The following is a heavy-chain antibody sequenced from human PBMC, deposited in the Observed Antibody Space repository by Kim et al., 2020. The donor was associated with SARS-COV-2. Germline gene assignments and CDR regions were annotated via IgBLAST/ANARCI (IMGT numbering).Heavy chain of an antibody. CDR1: GYSFTSYW. CDR3: ARDSRATVTTVGLRGFDP. Sequence: GESLKISCKGSGYSFTSYWIGWVRQMPGKGLEWMGIIYPGDSDTRYSPSFQGQVTISADKSISTAYLQWSSLKASDTAMYYCARDSRATVTTVGLRGFDPWGQGTLVTVSS. CDR2: IYPGDSDT. J-gene: IGHJ5*02. V-gene: IGHV5-51*01. D-gene: IGHD4-17*01.